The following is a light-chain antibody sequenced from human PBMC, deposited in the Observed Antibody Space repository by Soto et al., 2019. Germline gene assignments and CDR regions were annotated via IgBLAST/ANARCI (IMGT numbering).Light chain of an antibody. CDR3: QRHYSRPRT. Sequence: DIQMTQSPSSLSASVGDRVTITCRASQSSSPYLNWYQQKPGKAPNLLIYSASILESGVPSRFSGSGSGTDFTLTISSLQPEDFATDYCQRHYSRPRTFGPGTKVDIK. J-gene: IGKJ1*01. CDR1: QSSSPY. V-gene: IGKV1-39*01. CDR2: SAS.